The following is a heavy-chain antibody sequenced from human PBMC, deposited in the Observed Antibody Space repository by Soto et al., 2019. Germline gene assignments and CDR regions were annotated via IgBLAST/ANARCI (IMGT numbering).Heavy chain of an antibody. V-gene: IGHV3-23*01. D-gene: IGHD4-17*01. CDR1: GFTFSSYA. Sequence: EVQLLESGGGLVQPGGSLRLSCAASGFTFSSYAMSWVRQAPGKGLEWVSAISGSGGSTYYADSVKGRFTISRDNSKKTLDLQMNSLRGGDTAVYYCAKRVTTVNTGGFDYWGQGTLVNVSS. CDR3: AKRVTTVNTGGFDY. CDR2: ISGSGGST. J-gene: IGHJ4*02.